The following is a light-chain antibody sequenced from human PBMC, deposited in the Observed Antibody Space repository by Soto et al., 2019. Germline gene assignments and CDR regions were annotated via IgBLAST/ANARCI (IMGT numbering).Light chain of an antibody. J-gene: IGKJ1*01. V-gene: IGKV3-20*01. CDR1: QSVSSTY. CDR3: QQYGPSPWT. CDR2: GAS. Sequence: EIVLTQSPGTLSLSPGERATLSCRASQSVSSTYLAWYQQKPGQAPRLLMYGASSRASGVPDRFSASGSGTDFTLTISRLQPEDFAVYYCQQYGPSPWTFGQGTKVEIK.